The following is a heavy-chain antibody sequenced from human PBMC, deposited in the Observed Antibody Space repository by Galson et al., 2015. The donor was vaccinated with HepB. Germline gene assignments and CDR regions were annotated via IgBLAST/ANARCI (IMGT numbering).Heavy chain of an antibody. CDR3: ARSRCSNGVCPYLFDY. V-gene: IGHV3-7*01. CDR2: IKQDGSEK. CDR1: GFTFSSYW. Sequence: SLRLSCAASGFTFSSYWMSWVRQAPGKGLEWVANIKQDGSEKYYVDSVKGRFTTSRDNAKNSLYLQMNSLRDEDTAVYYCARSRCSNGVCPYLFDYWGQGTPVTIST. J-gene: IGHJ4*02. D-gene: IGHD2-8*01.